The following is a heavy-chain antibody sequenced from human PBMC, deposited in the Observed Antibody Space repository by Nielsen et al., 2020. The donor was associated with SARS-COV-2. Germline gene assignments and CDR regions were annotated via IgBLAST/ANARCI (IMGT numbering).Heavy chain of an antibody. Sequence: GGSLRLSCTASGFTFGDYAMTWVRQAPGKGLEWVGFIRSKANGGTTEYAASVKGRFTISREDSKNIAYLQMTSLKTEDTSVYYCTRGRGSYFLYYYYGMDVWVQGTKVTVSS. CDR1: GFTFGDYA. CDR3: TRGRGSYFLYYYYGMDV. J-gene: IGHJ6*02. V-gene: IGHV3-49*04. D-gene: IGHD1-26*01. CDR2: IRSKANGGTT.